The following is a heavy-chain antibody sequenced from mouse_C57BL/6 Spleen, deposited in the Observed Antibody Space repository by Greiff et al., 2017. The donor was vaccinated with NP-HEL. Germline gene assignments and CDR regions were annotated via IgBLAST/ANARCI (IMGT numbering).Heavy chain of an antibody. D-gene: IGHD1-2*01. CDR2: ISSGGSYT. V-gene: IGHV5-6*02. Sequence: EVMLVESGGDLVKPGGSLKLSCAASGFTFSSYGMSWVRQTPDKRLEWVATISSGGSYTYYPDSVKGRFTISRDNAKNTLYLQMSSLKSEDTAMYYCARLALLYFDYWGQGTTLTVSS. J-gene: IGHJ2*01. CDR3: ARLALLYFDY. CDR1: GFTFSSYG.